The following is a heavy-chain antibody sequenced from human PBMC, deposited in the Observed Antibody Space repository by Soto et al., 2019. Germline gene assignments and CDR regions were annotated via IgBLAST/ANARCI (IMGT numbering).Heavy chain of an antibody. CDR2: VSNDGSNK. Sequence: PGGSLRLSCAASGFTFSSYVMHWVRQAPSKGLEWVAVVSNDGSNKDYADSVKGRFTISRDNSKNTLYLQMNSLRAEDTAVYYCAKVLLTYTSGWYHPHFDYWGQGTLVPVSS. CDR1: GFTFSSYV. V-gene: IGHV3-30*18. J-gene: IGHJ4*02. D-gene: IGHD6-19*01. CDR3: AKVLLTYTSGWYHPHFDY.